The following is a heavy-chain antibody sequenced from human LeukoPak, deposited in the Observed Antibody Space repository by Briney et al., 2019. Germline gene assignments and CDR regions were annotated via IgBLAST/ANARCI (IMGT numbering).Heavy chain of an antibody. CDR3: ARDLNSIAAAGMGDAFDI. CDR2: ISGSGSST. J-gene: IGHJ3*02. CDR1: GFTFSSYG. D-gene: IGHD6-13*01. Sequence: GGSLRLSCAASGFTFSSYGMSWVRQAPGKGLEWVSAISGSGSSTYYADSMKGRFTISRDNSKNTLYLQMNSLRAEDTAVYYCARDLNSIAAAGMGDAFDIWGQGTMVTVSS. V-gene: IGHV3-23*01.